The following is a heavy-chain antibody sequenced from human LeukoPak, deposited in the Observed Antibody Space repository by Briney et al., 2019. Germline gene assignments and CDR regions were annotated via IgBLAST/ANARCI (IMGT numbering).Heavy chain of an antibody. J-gene: IGHJ2*01. CDR3: ARDSQSIQLWPGVWYFDL. CDR2: ISSSSSYI. CDR1: GFTFSSYS. D-gene: IGHD5-18*01. V-gene: IGHV3-21*01. Sequence: GGSLRLSCAASGFTFSSYSMDWVRQAPGKGLEWVSSISSSSSYIYYADSVKGRFTISRDNAKNSLYLQMNSLRAEDTAVYYCARDSQSIQLWPGVWYFDLWGRGTLVTVSS.